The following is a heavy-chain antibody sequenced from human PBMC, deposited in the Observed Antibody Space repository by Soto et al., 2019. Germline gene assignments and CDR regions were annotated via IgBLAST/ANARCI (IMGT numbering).Heavy chain of an antibody. J-gene: IGHJ4*02. CDR1: VVSISSGGYY. D-gene: IGHD3-22*01. Sequence: SETLSLTCTVSVVSISSGGYYWSWIRQHPGKGLEWIGYIYYSGSTYYNPSLKSRVTISVDTSKNQFSLKLSSVTAADTAVYYCARGDYDTYYECWGRGTLVTVSS. V-gene: IGHV4-31*03. CDR2: IYYSGST. CDR3: ARGDYDTYYEC.